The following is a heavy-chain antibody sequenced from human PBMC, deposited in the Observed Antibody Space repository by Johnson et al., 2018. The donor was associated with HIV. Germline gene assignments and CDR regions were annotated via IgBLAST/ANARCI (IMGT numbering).Heavy chain of an antibody. CDR2: VTGTAGDT. CDR1: GFTFSSYG. D-gene: IGHD1-14*01. Sequence: VQLVESGGGLVQPGRSLRLSCADSGFTFSSYGMSWVRQAPGKGLEWVSGVTGTAGDTYYPGSVKGRFTTSRENAKNSLYLQMNSLRAEDTAVYYCLAGPPTKTKNQDKFDIWGQGTMVTVSS. J-gene: IGHJ3*02. CDR3: LAGPPTKTKNQDKFDI. V-gene: IGHV3-13*01.